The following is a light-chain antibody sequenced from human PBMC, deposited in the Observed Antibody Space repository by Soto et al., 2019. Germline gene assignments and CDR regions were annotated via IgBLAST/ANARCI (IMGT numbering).Light chain of an antibody. J-gene: IGLJ1*01. Sequence: QSALTQPPSASGSPGQSVAISCTGTSSDVGGYNYVSWYQQHPAKAPKLMIYEVNKRPSGVPDRFSGSKSGNTASLTVSGLQAEDEADYYCSSYAGSSNVFGTGTKVTVL. CDR3: SSYAGSSNV. CDR1: SSDVGGYNY. CDR2: EVN. V-gene: IGLV2-8*01.